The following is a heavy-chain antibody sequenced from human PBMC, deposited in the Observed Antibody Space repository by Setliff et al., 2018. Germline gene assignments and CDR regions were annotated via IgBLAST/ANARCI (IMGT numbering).Heavy chain of an antibody. CDR3: ARGRGPSGY. Sequence: SETLSLTCAVYGGSFSTYYWIWIRQPPGKGLEWIGEINHSGSTNYNPSLKSRVTISADTSKNQFSLKLSSVTAADTAVYYCARGRGPSGYWGQGTLVTVSS. CDR1: GGSFSTYY. V-gene: IGHV4-34*01. CDR2: INHSGST. D-gene: IGHD3-10*01. J-gene: IGHJ4*02.